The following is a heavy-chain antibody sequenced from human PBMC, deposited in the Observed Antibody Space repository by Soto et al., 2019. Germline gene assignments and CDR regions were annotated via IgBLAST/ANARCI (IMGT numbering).Heavy chain of an antibody. CDR2: IYWDDDK. CDR3: ARYCSSISCYTAGMDV. J-gene: IGHJ6*02. Sequence: SRPTLVNTTQTLTLTCTFSGFSLSTSGVGVGWIRQPPGKALEWLALIYWDDDKRYSPSLKSRLTITKDTSKNQAVLTMTNMDPVDTSTYYCARYCSSISCYTAGMDVWGLGTPVTVSS. D-gene: IGHD2-2*02. CDR1: GFSLSTSGVG. V-gene: IGHV2-5*02.